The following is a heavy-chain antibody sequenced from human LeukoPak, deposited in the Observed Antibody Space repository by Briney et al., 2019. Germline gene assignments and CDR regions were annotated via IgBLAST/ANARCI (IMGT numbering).Heavy chain of an antibody. CDR3: ANLYALDY. CDR2: VTDTGGNT. Sequence: GGSLRLSCAASGFTFSSYAMTWVRQAPVKGLEWLSVVTDTGGNTYHADSVKGRFTISRDNSKNTVYLEMNSLRAEDTAVYYCANLYALDYWGQGTLVTVSS. J-gene: IGHJ4*02. D-gene: IGHD5/OR15-5a*01. V-gene: IGHV3-23*01. CDR1: GFTFSSYA.